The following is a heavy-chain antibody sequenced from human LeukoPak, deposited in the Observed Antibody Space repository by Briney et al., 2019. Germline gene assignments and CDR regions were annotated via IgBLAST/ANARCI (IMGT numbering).Heavy chain of an antibody. CDR2: IYYSGST. CDR1: GGSISSSSYY. V-gene: IGHV4-39*07. Sequence: PSETLSLTCTVSGGSISSSSYYWGWIRQPPGKGLEWIASIYYSGSTYYNPSLKSRITISVDTSKNQFSLKLSSVTAADTAVYYCASLNRPGIPWGQGTMVTVSS. D-gene: IGHD3-10*01. CDR3: ASLNRPGIP. J-gene: IGHJ3*01.